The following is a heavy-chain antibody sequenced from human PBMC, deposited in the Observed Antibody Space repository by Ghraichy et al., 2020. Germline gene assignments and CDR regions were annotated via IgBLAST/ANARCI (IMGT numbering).Heavy chain of an antibody. Sequence: GGSLRLSCAASGFTFSSYWMTWVRQAPGKGLEWVANIKQDGSDKYYVDSVKGRCTISRDNAKNSMYLHMNSLRAEDTAVYYCARDRYCSSNSCATAAVDYWGQGTLVTVSP. CDR1: GFTFSSYW. CDR3: ARDRYCSSNSCATAAVDY. V-gene: IGHV3-7*03. J-gene: IGHJ4*02. D-gene: IGHD2-2*01. CDR2: IKQDGSDK.